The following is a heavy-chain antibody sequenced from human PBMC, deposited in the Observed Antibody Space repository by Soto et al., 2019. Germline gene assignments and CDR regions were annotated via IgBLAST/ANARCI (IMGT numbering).Heavy chain of an antibody. D-gene: IGHD2-15*01. Sequence: EVQLVESGGGLVQPGGSLRLSCAASGFTFSSYWMSWVRQAPGKGLEWVANIKQDGSEKYYVDSVKGRFTISRDNAKNSLYLQMNSLRAEDTAVYYCASGEEDCSGGSCPFPFDYWGQGTLVTVSS. J-gene: IGHJ4*02. CDR3: ASGEEDCSGGSCPFPFDY. V-gene: IGHV3-7*01. CDR1: GFTFSSYW. CDR2: IKQDGSEK.